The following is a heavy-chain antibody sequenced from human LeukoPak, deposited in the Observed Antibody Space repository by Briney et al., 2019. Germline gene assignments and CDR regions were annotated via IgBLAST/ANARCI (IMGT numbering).Heavy chain of an antibody. Sequence: PSETLSLTCTVSGGSISSYYWSWIRQPPGKGLEWIGYIYYSGSTNYNPSLKSRVTISVDTSKNQFSLKLSSVTAADTAVYYCARGTLNSYGYMNYYYGMDVWGQGTTVTVSS. CDR3: ARGTLNSYGYMNYYYGMDV. V-gene: IGHV4-59*01. J-gene: IGHJ6*02. CDR1: GGSISSYY. CDR2: IYYSGST. D-gene: IGHD5-18*01.